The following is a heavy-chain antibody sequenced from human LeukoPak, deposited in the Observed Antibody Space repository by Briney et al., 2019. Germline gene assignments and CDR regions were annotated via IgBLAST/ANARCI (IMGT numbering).Heavy chain of an antibody. CDR1: VFTFSSYA. V-gene: IGHV3-23*01. Sequence: GGSLRLSCAASVFTFSSYAMRWVRQSPGEGREWVSATSGSCGSTYYADSVKGRFTISRDNSNNTLYLQMNSLRAEDTAVHYGAKGAPHGGYLNFDYWGQGTLVTVSS. D-gene: IGHD3-22*01. CDR2: TSGSCGST. CDR3: AKGAPHGGYLNFDY. J-gene: IGHJ4*02.